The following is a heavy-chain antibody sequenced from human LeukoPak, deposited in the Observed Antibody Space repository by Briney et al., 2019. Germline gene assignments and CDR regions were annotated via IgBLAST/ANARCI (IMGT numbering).Heavy chain of an antibody. V-gene: IGHV4-59*01. CDR2: IYYSGGT. Sequence: SETLSLTCTVSGGSINYYYWMWIRQPPGKGLEWIGYIYYSGGTHYNPSLKSRVTMLVDTSKNQFSLKLSSVTAADTAVYYCARENPNYYDRGGYYFDYWGQGTLVTVSS. J-gene: IGHJ4*02. CDR3: ARENPNYYDRGGYYFDY. CDR1: GGSINYYY. D-gene: IGHD3-22*01.